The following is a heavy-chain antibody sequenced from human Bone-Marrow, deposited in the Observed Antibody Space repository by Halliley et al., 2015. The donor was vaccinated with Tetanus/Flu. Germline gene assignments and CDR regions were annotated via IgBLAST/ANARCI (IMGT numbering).Heavy chain of an antibody. J-gene: IGHJ5*02. V-gene: IGHV3-21*06. Sequence: LSSISSRGSYIYYADSVKGRFTISRDNAKNSLSLQMNSLRTEDTALYYCATGPPFTPGVALASWGQGTLVTVSS. CDR3: ATGPPFTPGVALAS. D-gene: IGHD3-10*01. CDR2: ISSRGSYI.